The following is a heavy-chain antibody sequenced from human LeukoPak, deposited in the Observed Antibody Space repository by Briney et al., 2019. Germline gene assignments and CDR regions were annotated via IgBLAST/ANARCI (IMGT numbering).Heavy chain of an antibody. D-gene: IGHD3-22*01. CDR2: INGAGSDT. CDR3: QTDDSSGYYLSRDAFDI. CDR1: GFAFSNYY. Sequence: GGSRRLSCAASGFAFSNYYMHWVRQAPGKGLVWVSRINGAGSDTIYADSVKGRFTISRDNAKNSLYLQMNSLRAEDTAVYYCQTDDSSGYYLSRDAFDIWGQGTMVTVSS. V-gene: IGHV3-74*01. J-gene: IGHJ3*02.